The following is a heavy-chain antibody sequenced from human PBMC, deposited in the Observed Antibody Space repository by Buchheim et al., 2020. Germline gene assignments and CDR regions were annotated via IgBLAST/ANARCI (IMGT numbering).Heavy chain of an antibody. Sequence: QVQLVESGGGAVQPGRSLRLSCAASGFTFSSYAMHWVRQAPGKGLEWVAVISYDGSNKYYADSVKGRFTISRDNSKNTLYLQMNSLRAEDTAVYYCARDGPRATYCSGGSCPYDAFDIWGQGT. D-gene: IGHD2-15*01. CDR1: GFTFSSYA. J-gene: IGHJ3*02. V-gene: IGHV3-30*04. CDR3: ARDGPRATYCSGGSCPYDAFDI. CDR2: ISYDGSNK.